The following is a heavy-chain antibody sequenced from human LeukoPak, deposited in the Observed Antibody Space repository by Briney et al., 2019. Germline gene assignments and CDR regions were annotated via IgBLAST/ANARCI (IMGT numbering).Heavy chain of an antibody. D-gene: IGHD3-10*01. Sequence: GGSLRLSCAASGFTFSSHWMSWVRQAPGKGLEWVANINQDGSEQYYVDSVKGRFTVSRDNAKNSLYLQMNSLRAEDTAVYYCAKSNGYGLIDIWGQGTMVTVSS. CDR3: AKSNGYGLIDI. CDR2: INQDGSEQ. J-gene: IGHJ3*02. V-gene: IGHV3-7*01. CDR1: GFTFSSHW.